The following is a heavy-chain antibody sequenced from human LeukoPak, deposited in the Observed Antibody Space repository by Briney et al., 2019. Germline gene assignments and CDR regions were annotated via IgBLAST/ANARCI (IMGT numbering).Heavy chain of an antibody. J-gene: IGHJ5*02. CDR2: INHSGST. Sequence: SETLSLTCAVYGGSFSGYYWSWIRQPPGKGLEWIGEINHSGSTYYNPSLKSRVTISVDTSKNQFSLKLSSVTAADTAVYYCARQGYCSSTSCYTGSWFDPWGQGTLVTVSS. CDR3: ARQGYCSSTSCYTGSWFDP. V-gene: IGHV4-34*01. CDR1: GGSFSGYY. D-gene: IGHD2-2*02.